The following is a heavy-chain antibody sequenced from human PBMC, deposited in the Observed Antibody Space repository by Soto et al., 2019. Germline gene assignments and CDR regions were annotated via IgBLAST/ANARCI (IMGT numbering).Heavy chain of an antibody. Sequence: QVQLIQSRAEVKRSGSSVKVSCKISGDSFTNYAISWVRQAPGQGLEWMGGIIPVFGSANYAQKFQGRVTISADASTRTAFLELSSLRVEDTALYFCARERGVTGTTERNFEFWGQGTLVIVSS. CDR3: ARERGVTGTTERNFEF. V-gene: IGHV1-69*01. CDR1: GDSFTNYA. CDR2: IIPVFGSA. D-gene: IGHD1-7*01. J-gene: IGHJ4*02.